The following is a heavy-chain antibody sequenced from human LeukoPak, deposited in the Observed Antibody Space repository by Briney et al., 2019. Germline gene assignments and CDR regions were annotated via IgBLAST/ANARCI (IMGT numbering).Heavy chain of an antibody. J-gene: IGHJ4*02. CDR1: GGSISSYY. Sequence: SETLSLTCTVSGGSISSYYWSWIRQPPGKGLEWIGYIYTSGSTNYNPSLKSRVTISVDTSKNQFSLKLSSVAAADTAVYYCASVNPVVATIDYWGQGTLVTVSS. V-gene: IGHV4-4*09. CDR2: IYTSGST. D-gene: IGHD5-12*01. CDR3: ASVNPVVATIDY.